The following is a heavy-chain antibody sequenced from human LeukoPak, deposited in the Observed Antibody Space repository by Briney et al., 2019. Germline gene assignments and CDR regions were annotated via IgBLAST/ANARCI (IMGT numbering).Heavy chain of an antibody. Sequence: GGSLRLSCVASGLTFSSYAMTWVRQAPGMGLEWVSGVTGSGADTYYADSVKGRFTVSRDNSKNTLYLQMNSLRVEDTAVYYCAKAPSWGQGTLVTVSS. CDR1: GLTFSSYA. CDR2: VTGSGADT. CDR3: AKAPS. V-gene: IGHV3-23*01. J-gene: IGHJ4*02.